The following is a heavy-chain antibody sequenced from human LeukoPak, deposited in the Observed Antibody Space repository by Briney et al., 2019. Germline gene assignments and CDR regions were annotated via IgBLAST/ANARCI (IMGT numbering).Heavy chain of an antibody. J-gene: IGHJ4*02. CDR1: GFNFDRYT. D-gene: IGHD3-10*02. Sequence: GGSLRLSCATSGFNFDRYTIHWVRQAPGRGLEWVSLACGAGGTTSYSDSLRGRFTISRDSVRKSVYLQMNSLTTDDTDFYFCPKELATMFFDYWGQGALVTVSP. V-gene: IGHV3-43*01. CDR2: ACGAGGTT. CDR3: PKELATMFFDY.